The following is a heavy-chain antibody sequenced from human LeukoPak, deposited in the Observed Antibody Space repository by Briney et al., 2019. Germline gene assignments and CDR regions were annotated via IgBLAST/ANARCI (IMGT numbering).Heavy chain of an antibody. D-gene: IGHD2-8*02. CDR2: VSGSGSTV. CDR3: ARIGCTGNNCRPYAYYAMDV. J-gene: IGHJ6*02. V-gene: IGHV3-48*01. CDR1: GFTFGDHI. Sequence: GGSLGLSCAASGFTFGDHIMNWVRQLPGKRLEWVVYVSGSGSTVYYADSVKGRFTVSRDNGKSSLYLQMNSLRVEDTAMYYCARIGCTGNNCRPYAYYAMDVWGQGTTVTVSS.